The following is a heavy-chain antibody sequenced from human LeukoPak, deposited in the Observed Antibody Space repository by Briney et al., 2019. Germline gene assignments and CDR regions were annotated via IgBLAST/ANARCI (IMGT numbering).Heavy chain of an antibody. CDR1: GYTFTSYD. D-gene: IGHD6-13*01. CDR2: INTNTGNP. CDR3: ARGVGIAAAGMPPGY. Sequence: ASVKVSCKASGYTFTSYDINWVRQAPGQGLEWMGWINTNTGNPTYAQGFTGRFVFSLDTSVSTAYLQISSLKAEDTAVYYCARGVGIAAAGMPPGYWGQGTLVTVSS. J-gene: IGHJ4*02. V-gene: IGHV7-4-1*02.